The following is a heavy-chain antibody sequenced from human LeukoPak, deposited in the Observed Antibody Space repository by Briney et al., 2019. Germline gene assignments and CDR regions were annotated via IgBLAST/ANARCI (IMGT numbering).Heavy chain of an antibody. CDR2: IYSGGST. J-gene: IGHJ4*02. Sequence: GSLRLSCAASGFTVSSNYMSWVRQAPGKGLEWVSVIYSGGSTYYADSVKGRFTISRDNSKNTLYLQMNSLRAEDTAVYYCARGGRGYSSSWFDYWGQGTLVTVSS. D-gene: IGHD6-13*01. V-gene: IGHV3-66*02. CDR3: ARGGRGYSSSWFDY. CDR1: GFTVSSNY.